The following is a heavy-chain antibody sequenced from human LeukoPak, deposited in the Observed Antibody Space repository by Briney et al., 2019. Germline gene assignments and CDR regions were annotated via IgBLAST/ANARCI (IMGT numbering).Heavy chain of an antibody. V-gene: IGHV3-48*03. D-gene: IGHD3-10*02. CDR3: AELGITMIGGV. J-gene: IGHJ6*04. Sequence: PGGSLRLSCAASGFTFSIYAMHWVRQAPNKGLEWVSYISSSGSTIYYADSVKGRFTISRDNAKNSLYLQMNSLRAEDTAVYYCAELGITMIGGVWGKGTTVTISS. CDR1: GFTFSIYA. CDR2: ISSSGSTI.